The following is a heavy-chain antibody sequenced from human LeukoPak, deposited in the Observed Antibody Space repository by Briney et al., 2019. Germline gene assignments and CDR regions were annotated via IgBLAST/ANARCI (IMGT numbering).Heavy chain of an antibody. Sequence: ASVKVSCKASGYTFTSYYMHWVRQAPGQGLEWMGIINPSDDSTTYAQKFQGRVTMTRDTSTSTVYMELSSLRSEDTAVYYRARAPGDYSNYGGEYYFDYWGQGTLVTVSS. V-gene: IGHV1-46*01. CDR2: INPSDDST. D-gene: IGHD4-11*01. J-gene: IGHJ4*02. CDR1: GYTFTSYY. CDR3: ARAPGDYSNYGGEYYFDY.